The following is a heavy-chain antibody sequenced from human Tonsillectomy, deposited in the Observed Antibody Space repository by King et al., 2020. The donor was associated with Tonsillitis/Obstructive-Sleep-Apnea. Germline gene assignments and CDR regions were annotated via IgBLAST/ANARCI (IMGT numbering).Heavy chain of an antibody. D-gene: IGHD3-10*01. CDR1: GDSISSSNW. V-gene: IGHV4-4*02. CDR3: ARDREFGNSVWAFDI. J-gene: IGHJ3*02. Sequence: VQLQESGPGLVTPSGTLSLTCAVSGDSISSSNWWNWVRQPPGKGVEWIGEVHHTGNPHYNPSLKSRVIISVDNSKNQISLKLISVTAADTAVYYCARDREFGNSVWAFDIWGQGTMVTVSS. CDR2: VHHTGNP.